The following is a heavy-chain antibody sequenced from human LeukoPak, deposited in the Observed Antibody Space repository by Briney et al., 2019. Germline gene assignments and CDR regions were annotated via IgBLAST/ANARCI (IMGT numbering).Heavy chain of an antibody. V-gene: IGHV3-21*01. CDR1: GVTFSSYS. Sequence: GGALRVSCAASGVTFSSYSMNGVRQTPGKGLEWVSSISISSSDIYYADSVKGRFTISRDNAKNSLYLQMNSLRAEDTAVYYCARVGFLEWLPDYYYYGMDVWGQGTTVTVSS. CDR2: ISISSSDI. CDR3: ARVGFLEWLPDYYYYGMDV. J-gene: IGHJ6*02. D-gene: IGHD3-3*01.